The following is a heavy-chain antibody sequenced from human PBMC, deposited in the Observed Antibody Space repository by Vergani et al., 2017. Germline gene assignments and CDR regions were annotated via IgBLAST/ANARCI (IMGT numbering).Heavy chain of an antibody. V-gene: IGHV3-23*01. D-gene: IGHD2-2*01. CDR1: GFTFSSYA. Sequence: EVQLLESGGGLVQPGGSLRLSCAASGFTFSSYAMSWVRQAPGKGLEWVSAISGSGGSTYYADAVKGRFTISRDNSKNTLYLQMNSLRAEDTAVYYCARAIGYCSSTSCYYYYYMDVWGKGTTVTVSS. CDR3: ARAIGYCSSTSCYYYYYMDV. CDR2: ISGSGGST. J-gene: IGHJ6*03.